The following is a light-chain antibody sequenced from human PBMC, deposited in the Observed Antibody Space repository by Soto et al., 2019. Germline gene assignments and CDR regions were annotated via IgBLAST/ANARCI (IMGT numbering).Light chain of an antibody. V-gene: IGLV2-14*01. J-gene: IGLJ2*01. CDR3: SSYTSSSTLVV. CDR1: SSDVGGYNY. Sequence: QSALTQPASVSGSPGQSSTISCTGTSSDVGGYNYVSWYQQHPGKAHKLMIYDVSNRPSGVSNRFSGSKSGNTASLTISGLQAEDEADYYCSSYTSSSTLVVFGGGTKLTVL. CDR2: DVS.